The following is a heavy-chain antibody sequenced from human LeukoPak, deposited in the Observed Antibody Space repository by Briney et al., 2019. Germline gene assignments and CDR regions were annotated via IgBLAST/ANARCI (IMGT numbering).Heavy chain of an antibody. CDR3: ARLRGYTSSARGYVEY. CDR1: GDSISSSSFY. J-gene: IGHJ4*02. V-gene: IGHV4-39*01. CDR2: IYYSGST. D-gene: IGHD6-13*01. Sequence: SETLSLTCTVSGDSISSSSFYWGWIRQPPGKGLEWIGSIYYSGSTYYDPSLKSRVTISVDTSKNQFSLKLSSVTAADTAVYYCARLRGYTSSARGYVEYWGQGTLVTVSS.